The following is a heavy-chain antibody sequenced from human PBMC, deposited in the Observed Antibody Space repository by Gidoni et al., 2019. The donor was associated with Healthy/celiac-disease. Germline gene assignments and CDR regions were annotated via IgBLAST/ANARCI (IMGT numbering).Heavy chain of an antibody. J-gene: IGHJ6*02. CDR3: ARHGKVDYSASGANFNMDV. Sequence: EVQLVQSGAEVKKPGESLKISCKGSGYSFTDHWIGWVRQMPGKGLEWMGIIYPGDSDTRYGPSFRGQVTISADKSISTAYLQWNSLKASDTAVYYCARHGKVDYSASGANFNMDVWGQGTTVIVS. D-gene: IGHD3-10*01. V-gene: IGHV5-51*01. CDR2: IYPGDSDT. CDR1: GYSFTDHW.